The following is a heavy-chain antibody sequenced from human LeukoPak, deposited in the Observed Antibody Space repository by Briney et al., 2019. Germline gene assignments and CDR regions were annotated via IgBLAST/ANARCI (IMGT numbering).Heavy chain of an antibody. J-gene: IGHJ1*01. D-gene: IGHD2-8*01. CDR2: IYTSGST. V-gene: IGHV4-61*02. Sequence: SETLSLTCTVSGGSISSGSYYWSWIRQPAGKGLEWIGRIYTSGSTNYNPSLKSRVTISVDTSKNQFSLKLSSVTAADTAVYYCARAPYCTNGVCPTQDFQHWGQGTLVTVSS. CDR1: GGSISSGSYY. CDR3: ARAPYCTNGVCPTQDFQH.